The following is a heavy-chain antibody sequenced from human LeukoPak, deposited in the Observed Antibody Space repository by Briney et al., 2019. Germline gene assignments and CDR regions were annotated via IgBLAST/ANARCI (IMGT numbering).Heavy chain of an antibody. CDR1: GGSISSYY. CDR3: ARVVPEIVGASGVLDY. CDR2: IYYSGST. D-gene: IGHD1-26*01. Sequence: PSETLSLTCTVSGGSISSYYWSWIRQPPGKGLEWIGCIYYSGSTNYNSSLKSRVTISVDTSKNQFSLKLSSVTAADTAVYYCARVVPEIVGASGVLDYWGQGTLVTVSS. V-gene: IGHV4-59*01. J-gene: IGHJ4*02.